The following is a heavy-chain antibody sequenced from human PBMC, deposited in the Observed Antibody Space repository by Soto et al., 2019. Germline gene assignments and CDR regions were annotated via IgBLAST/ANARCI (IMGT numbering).Heavy chain of an antibody. D-gene: IGHD6-13*01. Sequence: ASVKVSCKASGYTFTGYYMHWVRQAPGQGLEWMGWINPNSGGTNYAQKFQGWVTMTRDTSISTAYMELSRLRSGDTAVYYCARAPGREEPTGIAAAGTRVTEVLNPFDPWGQGTLVTVSS. CDR2: INPNSGGT. CDR3: ARAPGREEPTGIAAAGTRVTEVLNPFDP. V-gene: IGHV1-2*04. J-gene: IGHJ5*02. CDR1: GYTFTGYY.